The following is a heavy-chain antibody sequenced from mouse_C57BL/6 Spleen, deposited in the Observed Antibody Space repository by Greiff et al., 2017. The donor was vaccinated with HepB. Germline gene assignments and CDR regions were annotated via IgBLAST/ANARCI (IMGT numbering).Heavy chain of an antibody. D-gene: IGHD1-1*01. CDR3: ARMGFPITTVVDDYAMDY. CDR1: GYSFTDYN. Sequence: EVQLQQSGPELVKPGASVKISCKASGYSFTDYNMNWVKQSNGKSLEWIGVINPNYGTTSYNQKFKGKATLTVDQSSSTAYMQLNSLTSEDSAVYYCARMGFPITTVVDDYAMDYWGQGTSVTVSS. V-gene: IGHV1-39*01. J-gene: IGHJ4*01. CDR2: INPNYGTT.